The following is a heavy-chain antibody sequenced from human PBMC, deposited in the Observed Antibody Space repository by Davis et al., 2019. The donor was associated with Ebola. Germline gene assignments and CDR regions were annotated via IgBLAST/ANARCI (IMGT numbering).Heavy chain of an antibody. CDR3: ARVYDILTGYYLGY. V-gene: IGHV1-46*01. CDR1: GYTFTNYG. CDR2: INPSGGST. D-gene: IGHD3-9*01. J-gene: IGHJ4*02. Sequence: AASVKVSCKTSGYTFTNYGITWVRQAPGQGLEWMGIINPSGGSTSYAQKFQGRVTMTRDTSTSTVYMELSSLRSEDTAVYYCARVYDILTGYYLGYWGQGTLVTVSS.